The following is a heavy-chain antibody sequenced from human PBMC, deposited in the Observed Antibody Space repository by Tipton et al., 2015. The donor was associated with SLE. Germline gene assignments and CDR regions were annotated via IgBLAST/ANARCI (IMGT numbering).Heavy chain of an antibody. Sequence: SLRLSCAASGFTFSSYAMHWVRQAPGKGLEWVAVISYDGSNKYYADSVKGRFTISRDNSKNTPYLQMNSLRPEDTAVYYCARDQDSSGWYVGGFDYWGQGTLVTVSS. CDR3: ARDQDSSGWYVGGFDY. D-gene: IGHD6-19*01. CDR2: ISYDGSNK. CDR1: GFTFSSYA. V-gene: IGHV3-30-3*01. J-gene: IGHJ4*02.